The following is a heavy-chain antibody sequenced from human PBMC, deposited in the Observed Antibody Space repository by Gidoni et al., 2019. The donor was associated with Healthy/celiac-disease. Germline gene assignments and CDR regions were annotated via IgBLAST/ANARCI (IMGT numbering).Heavy chain of an antibody. Sequence: QVQLVQSGAEVKKPGSSVKVSCKASGGTFSSYALSWVRQAPGQGLGWMGGIIPIFVTANYAQKFQGRVTITADESTSTAYMELSSLRSEDTAVYYCARDGEGARREAAAVGYYYYGMDVWGQGTTVTVSS. V-gene: IGHV1-69*01. J-gene: IGHJ6*02. CDR3: ARDGEGARREAAAVGYYYYGMDV. CDR2: IIPIFVTA. CDR1: GGTFSSYA. D-gene: IGHD1-1*01.